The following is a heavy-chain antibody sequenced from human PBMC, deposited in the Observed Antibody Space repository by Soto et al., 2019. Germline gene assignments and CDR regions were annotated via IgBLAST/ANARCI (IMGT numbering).Heavy chain of an antibody. D-gene: IGHD2-21*01. CDR1: GFTFSSYW. CDR3: ARGLREAYGRDM. V-gene: IGHV3-74*01. CDR2: IDGDGGRT. J-gene: IGHJ3*02. Sequence: EVQLVESGGGLVQPGGSLRLSCAASGFTFSSYWMHWVRQAPGKGLVWVSRIDGDGGRTNYADFVKGRFTISRDNAMNTLCLEEKGREVEERAVYYCARGLREAYGRDMWGQGTMVTVSS.